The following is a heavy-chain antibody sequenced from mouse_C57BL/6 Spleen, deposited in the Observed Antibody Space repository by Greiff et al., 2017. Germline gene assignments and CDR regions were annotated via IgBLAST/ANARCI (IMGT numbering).Heavy chain of an antibody. D-gene: IGHD4-1*01. CDR1: GFTFSDYG. Sequence: EVQVVESGGGLVKPGGSLKLSCAASGFTFSDYGMHWVRQAPEKGLEWVAYISSGSSTIYYADTVKGRFTISRDNAKNTLFLQMTSLRSEDTAMYYCARRWDEGYYAMDYWGQGTSVTVSS. J-gene: IGHJ4*01. CDR2: ISSGSSTI. V-gene: IGHV5-17*01. CDR3: ARRWDEGYYAMDY.